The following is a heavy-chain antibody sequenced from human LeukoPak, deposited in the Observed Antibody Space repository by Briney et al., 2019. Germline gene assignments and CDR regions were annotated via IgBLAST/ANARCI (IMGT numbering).Heavy chain of an antibody. V-gene: IGHV4-59*08. CDR2: IYYSGST. J-gene: IGHJ6*02. CDR3: ARHVWVAAAAKDGMDV. Sequence: SETLSLTCTVSGGSLSSYYWSWIRQPPGKGLEWIGYIYYSGSTNYNPSLKSRVTISVDTSKNQFSLKLSSVTAADTAVYYCARHVWVAAAAKDGMDVWCQGTTVTVSS. CDR1: GGSLSSYY. D-gene: IGHD6-13*01.